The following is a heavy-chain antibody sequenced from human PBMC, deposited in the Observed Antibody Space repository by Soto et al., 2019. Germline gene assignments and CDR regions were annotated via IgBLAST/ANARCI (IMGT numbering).Heavy chain of an antibody. CDR2: INAGNGNT. CDR1: GYTFTSYT. CDR3: ARGLTMVRGVILDAFDI. Sequence: AAVKVSCKASGYTFTSYTMHWVRQAPGQRLEWMGWINAGNGNTKYSQKFQGRVTITRDTSASTAYMELSSLRSEDTAVYYCARGLTMVRGVILDAFDIWGQGTMVTVSS. D-gene: IGHD3-10*01. V-gene: IGHV1-3*01. J-gene: IGHJ3*02.